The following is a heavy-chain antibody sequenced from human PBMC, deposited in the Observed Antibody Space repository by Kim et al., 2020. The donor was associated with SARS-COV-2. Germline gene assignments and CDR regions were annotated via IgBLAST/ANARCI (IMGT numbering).Heavy chain of an antibody. CDR1: GYTFTSYD. CDR2: MNPNSGNT. CDR3: ARGPIAAAGISYYYYYGMDV. D-gene: IGHD6-13*01. V-gene: IGHV1-8*01. J-gene: IGHJ6*02. Sequence: ASVKVSCKASGYTFTSYDINWVRQATGQGLEWMGWMNPNSGNTGYAQKFQGRVTMTRNTSISTAYMELSSLRSEDTAVYYCARGPIAAAGISYYYYYGMDVWGQGTTVTVSS.